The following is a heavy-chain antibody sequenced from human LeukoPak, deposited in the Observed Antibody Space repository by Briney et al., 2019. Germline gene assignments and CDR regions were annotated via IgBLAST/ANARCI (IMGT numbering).Heavy chain of an antibody. CDR1: GFTVSSNY. Sequence: GGSLRLSCAASGFTVSSNYMSWVRQAPGKGLEWVSVIYSGGSTYYADSVKGRFTISRDNSKNTLYLQMNSLRAEDTAVYYCARGVRYYGSGILRNNWFDPWGQGTLVTVPS. CDR3: ARGVRYYGSGILRNNWFDP. J-gene: IGHJ5*02. D-gene: IGHD3-10*01. V-gene: IGHV3-53*01. CDR2: IYSGGST.